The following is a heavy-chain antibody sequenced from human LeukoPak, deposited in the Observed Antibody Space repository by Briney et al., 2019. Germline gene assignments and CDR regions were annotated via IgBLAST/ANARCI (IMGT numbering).Heavy chain of an antibody. V-gene: IGHV4-59*08. Sequence: SETLSLTCTVSGVSISSYYWSWIRQPPGKGLEWIGYVYYSGNTDYNPSLQSRVTISGDTSKNQFSLRLSSVTATDTAVYYCARTKGYSSGDGSSYYFDYWGQGTLVTVSS. D-gene: IGHD5-18*01. CDR1: GVSISSYY. CDR3: ARTKGYSSGDGSSYYFDY. J-gene: IGHJ4*02. CDR2: VYYSGNT.